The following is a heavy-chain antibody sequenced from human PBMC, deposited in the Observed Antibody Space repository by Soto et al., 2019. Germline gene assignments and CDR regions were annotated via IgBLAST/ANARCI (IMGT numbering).Heavy chain of an antibody. V-gene: IGHV1-8*01. J-gene: IGHJ6*02. D-gene: IGHD3-3*01. CDR1: GYTFTSYD. CDR3: ARITNENYDFWSGYSWYYYYGMDV. Sequence: ASVKVSCKASGYTFTSYDINWLRQSTGQGLEWMGWMNPNSGNTGYAQKFQGRVTMTTDTSTSTAYMELRSLRSDDTAVYYCARITNENYDFWSGYSWYYYYGMDVWGQGTTVTVSS. CDR2: MNPNSGNT.